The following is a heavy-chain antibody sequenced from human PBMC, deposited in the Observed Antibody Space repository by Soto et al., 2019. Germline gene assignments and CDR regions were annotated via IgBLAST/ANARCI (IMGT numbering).Heavy chain of an antibody. Sequence: GGSLRLSCAASGFTFSSYGMHWSRQAPGKGLEWVAVIWYDGSNKYYADSVKGRFTISRDNSKNTLYLQMNSLRAEDTAVYYCARSKSPKYSSGWFGSQVYWFDPWGQGTLVTVSS. CDR1: GFTFSSYG. CDR2: IWYDGSNK. V-gene: IGHV3-33*08. CDR3: ARSKSPKYSSGWFGSQVYWFDP. J-gene: IGHJ5*02. D-gene: IGHD6-19*01.